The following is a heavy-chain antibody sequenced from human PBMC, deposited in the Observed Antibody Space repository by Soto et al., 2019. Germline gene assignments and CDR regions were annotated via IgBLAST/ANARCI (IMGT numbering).Heavy chain of an antibody. CDR3: ARFEGVGCAYYILDY. Sequence: SETLSLTCTVSGGSIGSGDHYWGWIRQSPGKGLEWIGYIYYSGSTYYNPSLRSRLTISIVTSKNQFSLELSSVTAADTAVYFCARFEGVGCAYYILDYWGQGTLVTVSS. CDR1: GGSIGSGDHY. V-gene: IGHV4-30-4*01. J-gene: IGHJ4*02. D-gene: IGHD3-3*01. CDR2: IYYSGST.